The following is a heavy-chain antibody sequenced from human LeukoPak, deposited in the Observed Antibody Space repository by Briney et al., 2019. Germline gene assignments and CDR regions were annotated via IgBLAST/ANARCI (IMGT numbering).Heavy chain of an antibody. CDR3: ARDLRLRSSLDY. Sequence: GGSLRLSCAASGFTFSSYAMHWVRQAPGKGLEWVAVISYDGSNKYYADSAKGRFTISRDNSKNTLYLQMNSLRAEDTAVYYCARDLRLRSSLDYWGQGTLVTVSS. D-gene: IGHD2-2*01. V-gene: IGHV3-30*04. CDR2: ISYDGSNK. CDR1: GFTFSSYA. J-gene: IGHJ4*02.